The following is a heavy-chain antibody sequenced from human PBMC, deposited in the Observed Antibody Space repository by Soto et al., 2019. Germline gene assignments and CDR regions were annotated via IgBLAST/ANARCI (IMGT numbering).Heavy chain of an antibody. Sequence: TLSLTCAVSSGSIDSGAFSLSWIRQPPGKGLEWIGYVTHSGTAYSIPSLNGRLTLSVDSSQTQFSLKLTSVTAADSAFYYCARIHWAQSSLDYWGRGILVTVSS. CDR1: SGSIDSGAFS. V-gene: IGHV4-30-2*01. CDR2: VTHSGTA. J-gene: IGHJ4*02. D-gene: IGHD6-19*01. CDR3: ARIHWAQSSLDY.